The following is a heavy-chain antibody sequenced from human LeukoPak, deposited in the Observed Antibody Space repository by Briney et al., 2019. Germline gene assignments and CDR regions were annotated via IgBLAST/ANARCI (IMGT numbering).Heavy chain of an antibody. Sequence: ASVKVSCKASGYTFTSYDINWVRQTTGQGLEWMGWMNPNSGNTGYAQKFQGRVTMTRNTSISTAYMELSSLRSEDTAVYYCARGKVDYRNWFDPWGQGTLVTVSS. J-gene: IGHJ5*02. CDR2: MNPNSGNT. CDR1: GYTFTSYD. D-gene: IGHD5-12*01. V-gene: IGHV1-8*01. CDR3: ARGKVDYRNWFDP.